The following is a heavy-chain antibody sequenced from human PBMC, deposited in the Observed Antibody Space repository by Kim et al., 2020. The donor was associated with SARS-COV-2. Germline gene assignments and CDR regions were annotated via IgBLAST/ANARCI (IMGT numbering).Heavy chain of an antibody. D-gene: IGHD6-19*01. Sequence: AQKFQGRVTMTRDTSTSTVYMELSSLRSEDTAVYYCALSIAVAARSGMDVWGQGTTVTVSS. CDR3: ALSIAVAARSGMDV. J-gene: IGHJ6*02. V-gene: IGHV1-46*01.